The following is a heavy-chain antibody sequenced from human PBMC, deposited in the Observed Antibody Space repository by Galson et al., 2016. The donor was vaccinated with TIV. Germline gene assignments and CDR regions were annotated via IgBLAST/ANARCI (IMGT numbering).Heavy chain of an antibody. Sequence: QSGAEVKKPGESLKISCKGSGYSFTSYWIGWVRQMPGKGLEWMGIIYPGDSDTRYSPSFQGQVTISADKSISTAYLQWSSLKASDPAMYYCAKRADSSGYYYSFDYWGQGTLVTVSS. D-gene: IGHD3-22*01. V-gene: IGHV5-51*03. CDR3: AKRADSSGYYYSFDY. J-gene: IGHJ4*02. CDR2: IYPGDSDT. CDR1: GYSFTSYW.